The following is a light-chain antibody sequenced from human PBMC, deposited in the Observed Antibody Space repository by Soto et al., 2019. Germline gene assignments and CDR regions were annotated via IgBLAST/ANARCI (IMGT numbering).Light chain of an antibody. CDR2: EVS. J-gene: IGLJ3*02. CDR3: TPYTSTGPLGV. CDR1: SSDVGGYNY. Sequence: QSALTQPASVSGSPGQSITISCTGTSSDVGGYNYVSWYQHHPGKAPKLMIFEVSNRPSGVSNRFSGSKSGNTASLTISGHQGGDEVDCCGTPYTSTGPLGVFGGGT. V-gene: IGLV2-14*01.